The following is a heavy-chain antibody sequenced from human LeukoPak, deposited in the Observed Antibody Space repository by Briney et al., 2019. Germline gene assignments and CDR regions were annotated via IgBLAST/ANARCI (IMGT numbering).Heavy chain of an antibody. V-gene: IGHV1-18*01. D-gene: IGHD6-19*01. Sequence: ASVRVSCKASGYTFTHHGISWVRQAPGQGLEWMAWISCYNGDTHYAQKFQGRVTLTTDTSPTTAFMELRSLRSDDTAVYYCARDPTNTSGRYAYFDSWGQGTLVTVSS. J-gene: IGHJ4*02. CDR1: GYTFTHHG. CDR2: ISCYNGDT. CDR3: ARDPTNTSGRYAYFDS.